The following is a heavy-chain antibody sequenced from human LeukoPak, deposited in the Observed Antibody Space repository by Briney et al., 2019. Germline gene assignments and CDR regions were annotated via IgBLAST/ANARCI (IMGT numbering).Heavy chain of an antibody. CDR2: MNPNSGNT. CDR1: GYTFTSYD. D-gene: IGHD5-12*01. J-gene: IGHJ4*02. V-gene: IGHV1-8*01. Sequence: ASVKLSCKASGYTFTSYDTNWVRQATGQGLEWMGWMNPNSGNTGYAQKFQGRVTMTRNTSISTAYMELSSLRSEDTAVYYCARGSGRYSGYDFDYWGQGTLVTVSS. CDR3: ARGSGRYSGYDFDY.